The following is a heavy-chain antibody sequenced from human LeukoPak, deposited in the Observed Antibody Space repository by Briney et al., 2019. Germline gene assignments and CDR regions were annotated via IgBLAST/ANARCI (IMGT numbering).Heavy chain of an antibody. CDR1: GFTFNTYW. CDR3: ARNLVTEPTGDWFDP. J-gene: IGHJ5*02. D-gene: IGHD1-14*01. Sequence: GGSLRLSCAASGFTFNTYWMGWVRQAPGKGLEWVANIKYDGIEKYYVDSVKGRFTISRDNAKNSPYLYMNNLRDDDTAVYYCARNLVTEPTGDWFDPWGQGTQVIVSS. V-gene: IGHV3-7*01. CDR2: IKYDGIEK.